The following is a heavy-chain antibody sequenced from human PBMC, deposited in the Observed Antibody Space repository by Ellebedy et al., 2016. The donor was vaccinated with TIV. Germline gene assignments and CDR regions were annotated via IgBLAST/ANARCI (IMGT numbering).Heavy chain of an antibody. V-gene: IGHV3-74*01. CDR1: GFTFNDYW. D-gene: IGHD3-10*01. Sequence: PGGSLRLSCAASGFTFNDYWMHWVRQAPGKGLVWVSRINSDGTYTSYADSVKGRFTISRDNSKNTLFVQMNSLRAEDTAVYYCARGATMVRGVRGRLDYWGQGTLVIVSS. CDR3: ARGATMVRGVRGRLDY. CDR2: INSDGTYT. J-gene: IGHJ4*02.